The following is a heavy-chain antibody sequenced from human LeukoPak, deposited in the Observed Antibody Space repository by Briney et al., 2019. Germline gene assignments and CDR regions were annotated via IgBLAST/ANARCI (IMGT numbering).Heavy chain of an antibody. Sequence: PGGSLRLSCAASGFTFSSYAMHWARQAPGKGLEYVSAISSNGGSTYYANSVKGRFTISRDNSKNTLYLQMGSLRAEDMAVYYCARDHHDILTGYNWFDPWGQGTLVTVSS. D-gene: IGHD3-9*01. J-gene: IGHJ5*02. V-gene: IGHV3-64*01. CDR1: GFTFSSYA. CDR3: ARDHHDILTGYNWFDP. CDR2: ISSNGGST.